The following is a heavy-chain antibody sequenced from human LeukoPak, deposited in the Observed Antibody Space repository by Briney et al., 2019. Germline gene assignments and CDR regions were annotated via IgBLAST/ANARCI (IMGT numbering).Heavy chain of an antibody. CDR1: GDSIGSTTTYF. J-gene: IGHJ4*02. V-gene: IGHV4-39*07. D-gene: IGHD3-10*01. CDR2: VNYRGTP. CDR3: ARALSGYGSGKGYFDS. Sequence: SETLSLTCTVSGDSIGSTTTYFWGWIRQPPGKGLEWIGNVNYRGTPHYNPSLTSRVTMSLDTSKNHFSLKLSSVTAADTAIYYCARALSGYGSGKGYFDSWGQGTLVTVPS.